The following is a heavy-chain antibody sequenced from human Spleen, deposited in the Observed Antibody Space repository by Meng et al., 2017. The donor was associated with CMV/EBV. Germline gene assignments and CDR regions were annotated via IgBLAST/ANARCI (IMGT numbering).Heavy chain of an antibody. CDR1: GFTFSDYY. V-gene: IGHV3-11*04. CDR3: ARMGLLEWLLPYYLDY. D-gene: IGHD3-3*01. CDR2: ISNSGNTI. J-gene: IGHJ4*02. Sequence: GGSLRLSCAASGFTFSDYYMSWIRRAPGKGLEWISYISNSGNTIKYADSLKGRFTISRDNAKNSLYLQMNSLTAEDTALYFCARMGLLEWLLPYYLDYWGQGTLVTVSS.